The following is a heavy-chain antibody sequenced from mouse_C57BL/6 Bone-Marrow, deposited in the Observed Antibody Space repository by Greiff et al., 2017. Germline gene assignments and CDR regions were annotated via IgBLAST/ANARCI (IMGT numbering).Heavy chain of an antibody. Sequence: EVKLVESGGGLVKPGGSLKLSCAASGFPFRDYGMHWVRQAPAKGLEWVAYISSGSSTIYYADTVKGRFTISRDNAKNTLFLQMTSLRSEDTAMYYCARIYYGNFSWFAYWGQGTLVTVSA. D-gene: IGHD2-1*01. J-gene: IGHJ3*01. V-gene: IGHV5-17*01. CDR3: ARIYYGNFSWFAY. CDR1: GFPFRDYG. CDR2: ISSGSSTI.